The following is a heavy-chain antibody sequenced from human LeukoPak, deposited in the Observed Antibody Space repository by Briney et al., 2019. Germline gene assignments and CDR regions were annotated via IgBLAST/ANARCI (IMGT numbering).Heavy chain of an antibody. CDR3: TRDYSNARDY. J-gene: IGHJ4*02. CDR2: INEDGSTE. Sequence: AGTLRLSCEVSGITFRKYWMTWVRQAPGKGLEWVASINEDGSTEWYVDSVKGRFIVSRDNAKNSLYLQVSSLRVDDTAVYYCTRDYSNARDYWGQGTLVTVSS. V-gene: IGHV3-7*01. D-gene: IGHD2-21*01. CDR1: GITFRKYW.